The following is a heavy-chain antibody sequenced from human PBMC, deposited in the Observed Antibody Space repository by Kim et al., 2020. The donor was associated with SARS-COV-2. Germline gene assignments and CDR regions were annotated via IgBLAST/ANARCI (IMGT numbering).Heavy chain of an antibody. CDR3: ARTRSRESYYYYGMDV. D-gene: IGHD3-10*01. V-gene: IGHV1-46*01. Sequence: FQGRVTMTRDTSTSTVYMGLSSLRSEDTAVYYCARTRSRESYYYYGMDVWGQGTTVTVSS. J-gene: IGHJ6*02.